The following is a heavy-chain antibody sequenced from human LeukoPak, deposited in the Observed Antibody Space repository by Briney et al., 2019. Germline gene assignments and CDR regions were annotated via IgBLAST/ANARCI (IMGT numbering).Heavy chain of an antibody. Sequence: ASVKVSCKASGYTFTSYGISWVRQAPGQGLEWMGWISAYKCNTNYAQKLQGRVTMTTDTSTSTAYMEPRSLRSHDTAVYYCARDGSEHCSGGSCFGMAWFDPWGQGTLVTVSS. V-gene: IGHV1-18*04. CDR3: ARDGSEHCSGGSCFGMAWFDP. CDR2: ISAYKCNT. D-gene: IGHD2-15*01. J-gene: IGHJ5*02. CDR1: GYTFTSYG.